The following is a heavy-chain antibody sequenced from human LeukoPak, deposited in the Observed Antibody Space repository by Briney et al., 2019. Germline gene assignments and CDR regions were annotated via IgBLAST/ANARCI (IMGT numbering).Heavy chain of an antibody. D-gene: IGHD4-11*01. CDR2: IKQDGSEK. CDR1: GFDFSNYW. V-gene: IGHV3-7*03. J-gene: IGHJ4*02. CDR3: ASNYGG. Sequence: GGSLRLSCAASGFDFSNYWMYWVRQAPGKGLEWVANIKQDGSEKYYVDSVRGRFTISRDSAKNSLSLQMNSLRAEDTAVYYCASNYGGWGQGTLVTVSS.